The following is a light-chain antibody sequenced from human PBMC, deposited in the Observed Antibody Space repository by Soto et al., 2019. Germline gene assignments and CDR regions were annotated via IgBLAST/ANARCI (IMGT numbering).Light chain of an antibody. CDR2: EVV. Sequence: ALTQPPSASGSPGLSVTISCTGTKSVIGVYEFFSWYQHHQATDRRLIIYEVVQRPPGVPDRSSGSESGNTTLLTVSGLRAADAADYFCKSYAGSNGYVFGRGTKVTVL. CDR1: KSVIGVYEF. V-gene: IGLV2-8*01. CDR3: KSYAGSNGYV. J-gene: IGLJ1*01.